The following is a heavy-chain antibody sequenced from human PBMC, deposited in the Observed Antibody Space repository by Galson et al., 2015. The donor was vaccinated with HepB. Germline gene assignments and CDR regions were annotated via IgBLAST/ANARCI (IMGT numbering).Heavy chain of an antibody. Sequence: SVKVSCKASGYTFTGYYMHWVRQAPGQGLEWMGRINPNSGGTNYAQKFQGRVTMTRDTSISTAYMELSRLRSDDTAVYYCARSPTGINWFDPWGQGTLVTVSS. J-gene: IGHJ5*02. CDR2: INPNSGGT. V-gene: IGHV1-2*06. CDR3: ARSPTGINWFDP. D-gene: IGHD1-1*01. CDR1: GYTFTGYY.